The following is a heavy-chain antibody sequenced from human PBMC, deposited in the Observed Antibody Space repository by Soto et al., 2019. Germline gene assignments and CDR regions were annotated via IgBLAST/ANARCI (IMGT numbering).Heavy chain of an antibody. V-gene: IGHV3-7*01. J-gene: IGHJ4*02. CDR1: GFTFSGSW. CDR3: ARDPGYSSFYH. D-gene: IGHD5-12*01. CDR2: IKEDGSVK. Sequence: DVQLVESGGGLVQPGGSLRLSCAASGFTFSGSWMSWVRQAPGKGLEFVANIKEDGSVKNYVDSVKGRFTISRDNAKNSVYLQMNSLRDEDTAVYYCARDPGYSSFYHWGQGTLVTVSS.